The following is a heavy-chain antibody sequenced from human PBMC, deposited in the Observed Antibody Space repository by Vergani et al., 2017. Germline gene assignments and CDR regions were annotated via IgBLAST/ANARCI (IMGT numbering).Heavy chain of an antibody. CDR3: ARAYCSSTSCHPYYYGMDV. D-gene: IGHD2-2*01. J-gene: IGHJ6*02. V-gene: IGHV3-66*02. Sequence: VKLEESGGGVVQPGRSLRLSCAASGFTVSSNYMSWARQAPGKGLEWVSVIYSGGSTYYADSVKGRFTISRDNSKNTLYLQMNSLRAEDTAVYYCARAYCSSTSCHPYYYGMDVWGQGTTVTVSS. CDR2: IYSGGST. CDR1: GFTVSSNY.